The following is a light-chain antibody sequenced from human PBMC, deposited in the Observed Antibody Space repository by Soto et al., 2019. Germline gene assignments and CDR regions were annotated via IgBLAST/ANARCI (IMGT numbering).Light chain of an antibody. CDR2: GAS. Sequence: ILMTQYPTTLSLTPAATAPLSCAARRSVSSNLAWYQQKPGQAPRLLIYGASTRATGIPARFSGSGSGTGFTLTISSLQSEDFAVYFCQQYNNWPFSSGQGTGLEIK. CDR3: QQYNNWPFS. CDR1: RSVSSN. J-gene: IGKJ5*01. V-gene: IGKV3-15*01.